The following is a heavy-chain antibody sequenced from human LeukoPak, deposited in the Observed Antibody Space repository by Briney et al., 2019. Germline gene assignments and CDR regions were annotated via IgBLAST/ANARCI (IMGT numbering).Heavy chain of an antibody. Sequence: ASVKVSCKASGGTFSSYAISWVRQAPGQGLEWMGGIIPIFGTANYAQKFQGRVTITTDESTGTAYMELSSLRSEDTAVYYCARECGGGSCYDYWGQGTLVTVSS. J-gene: IGHJ4*02. V-gene: IGHV1-69*05. CDR2: IIPIFGTA. CDR1: GGTFSSYA. D-gene: IGHD2-15*01. CDR3: ARECGGGSCYDY.